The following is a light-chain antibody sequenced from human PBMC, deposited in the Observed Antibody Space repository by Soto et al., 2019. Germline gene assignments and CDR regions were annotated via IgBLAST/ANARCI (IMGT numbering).Light chain of an antibody. CDR3: QQYENLRT. CDR2: DAS. V-gene: IGKV1-33*01. CDR1: QNINNY. J-gene: IGKJ5*01. Sequence: DIQMTQSPSSLSASVGDRVTITCQASQNINNYLNSYQQKPGRAPKLLIYDASNLEAGVPSRFRGSGSGTDLTLTISRLQPGDIAIYYCQQYENLRTFGHGTRLESK.